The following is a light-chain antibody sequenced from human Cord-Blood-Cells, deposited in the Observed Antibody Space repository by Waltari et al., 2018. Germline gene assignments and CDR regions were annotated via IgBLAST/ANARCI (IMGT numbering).Light chain of an antibody. CDR3: AAWDDSLSGYV. J-gene: IGLJ1*01. Sequence: QSVLTQPPSASGTPGQRVTLSCSGSSSNIGSNYLYWYQQLPGTAPNLLIYRNNQRPSGVPDRFSGSKSGTSASLAISGRRSEDEADYYCAAWDDSLSGYVFGTGTKVTVL. CDR2: RNN. V-gene: IGLV1-47*01. CDR1: SSNIGSNY.